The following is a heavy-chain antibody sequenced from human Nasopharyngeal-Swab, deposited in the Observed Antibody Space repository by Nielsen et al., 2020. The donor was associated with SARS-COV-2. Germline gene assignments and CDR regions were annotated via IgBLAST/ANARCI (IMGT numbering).Heavy chain of an antibody. Sequence: VRQAPGKGLEWVSTISISGNPTYYADSVKGRFTISRDNSKNTLYLQMNSLRAEDTAVYYCARDPKYYYGSGSLTDYYYYYYMDVWGKGTTVTVSS. CDR2: ISISGNPT. V-gene: IGHV3-23*01. D-gene: IGHD3-10*01. J-gene: IGHJ6*03. CDR3: ARDPKYYYGSGSLTDYYYYYYMDV.